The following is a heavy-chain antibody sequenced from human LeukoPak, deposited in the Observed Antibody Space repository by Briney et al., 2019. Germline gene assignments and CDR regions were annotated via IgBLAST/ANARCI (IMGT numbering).Heavy chain of an antibody. CDR3: ARETTLRNDAFDI. CDR2: ISYDGSNK. J-gene: IGHJ3*02. CDR1: GFTFSSYA. V-gene: IGHV3-30*04. Sequence: GGSLRLSCAASGFTFSSYAMHWVRQAPGKGLEWVAVISYDGSNKYYADSVKGRFTISRDNSKNTLYLQMNSLRAEDTAVYYCARETTLRNDAFDIWGQGTMVTVSS. D-gene: IGHD4-17*01.